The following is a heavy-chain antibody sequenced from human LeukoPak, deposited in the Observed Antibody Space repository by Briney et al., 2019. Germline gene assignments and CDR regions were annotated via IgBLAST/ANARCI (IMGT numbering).Heavy chain of an antibody. D-gene: IGHD5-18*01. Sequence: SETLSLTCAVYGGSFSGYYWSWIRQPPGKGLEWIGYTYYSGSTNYNPSLKSRVTISVDTSKNQFSLRLSSVTAADTAVYYCARDRGYSYGFEYWGQGTLVTVSS. V-gene: IGHV4-59*01. CDR2: TYYSGST. J-gene: IGHJ4*02. CDR3: ARDRGYSYGFEY. CDR1: GGSFSGYY.